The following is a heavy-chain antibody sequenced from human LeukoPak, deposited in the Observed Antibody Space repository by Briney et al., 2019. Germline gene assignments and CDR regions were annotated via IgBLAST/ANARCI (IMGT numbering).Heavy chain of an antibody. Sequence: PSETPSLTCAVSGASITSSKYCSWVRQPPGKGLEWIGQVYHSGSTNYNPSLKSRVTISVDKSKNQFSLKLSSVTAADTAVYFCARHGIIYGSGTNFDYWGQGTLVTVSS. J-gene: IGHJ4*02. D-gene: IGHD3-10*01. CDR3: ARHGIIYGSGTNFDY. V-gene: IGHV4-4*02. CDR2: VYHSGST. CDR1: GASITSSKY.